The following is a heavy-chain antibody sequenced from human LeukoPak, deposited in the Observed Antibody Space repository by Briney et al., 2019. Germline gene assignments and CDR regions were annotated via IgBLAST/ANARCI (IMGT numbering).Heavy chain of an antibody. V-gene: IGHV1-18*01. CDR2: ISAYNGNT. D-gene: IGHD3-10*01. CDR3: ARLYYYGSGSYARYFDY. J-gene: IGHJ4*02. CDR1: GYTFTSYG. Sequence: ASVKVSCKASGYTFTSYGISWVRQAPGQGLEWMGWISAYNGNTNYAQKLQGRVTMTTDTSTSTAYMELRSLRSDDTAVYYCARLYYYGSGSYARYFDYWGQGTLVTVSS.